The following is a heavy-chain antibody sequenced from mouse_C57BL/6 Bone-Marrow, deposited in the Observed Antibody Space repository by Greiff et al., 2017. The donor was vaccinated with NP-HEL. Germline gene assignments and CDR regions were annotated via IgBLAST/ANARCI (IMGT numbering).Heavy chain of an antibody. CDR3: ARGRDYGYDEDWYFDV. J-gene: IGHJ1*03. CDR2: ISNGGGST. D-gene: IGHD2-2*01. CDR1: GFTFSDYY. V-gene: IGHV5-12*01. Sequence: EVKLVESGGGLVQPGGSLKLSCAASGFTFSDYYMYWVRQTPEKRLEWVAYISNGGGSTYYPDTVKGRFTISRDNAKNTLYLQMSRLKSEDTAMYYCARGRDYGYDEDWYFDVWGTGTTVTVSS.